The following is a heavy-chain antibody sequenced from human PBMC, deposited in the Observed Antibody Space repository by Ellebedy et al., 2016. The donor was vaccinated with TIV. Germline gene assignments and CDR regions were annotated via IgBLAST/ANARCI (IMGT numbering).Heavy chain of an antibody. V-gene: IGHV3-53*01. CDR2: IYSGGST. CDR1: GFTVSSNY. D-gene: IGHD3-3*01. Sequence: GESLKISCAASGFTVSSNYMSWVRQAPGKGLEWVSVIYSGGSTYYADSVKGRFTISRDNSKNTLYLQMNSLRAEDTAVYYCAREPYYDFWSGYKEKYFDLWGRGTLVTVSS. J-gene: IGHJ2*01. CDR3: AREPYYDFWSGYKEKYFDL.